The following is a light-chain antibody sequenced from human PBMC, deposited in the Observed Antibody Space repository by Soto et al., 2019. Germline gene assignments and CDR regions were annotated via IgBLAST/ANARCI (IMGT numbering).Light chain of an antibody. CDR1: QSVSSY. Sequence: EIVLTQSPATLSLSPGDIATLSCRASQSVSSYLAWYQQKPGQAPTLLIYDASNRATGIPGRFSSSGSGTDFTHTISRLEPEDFAVYYCKQRSTWPPLTFGGGTKVEIK. CDR3: KQRSTWPPLT. CDR2: DAS. V-gene: IGKV3-11*01. J-gene: IGKJ4*01.